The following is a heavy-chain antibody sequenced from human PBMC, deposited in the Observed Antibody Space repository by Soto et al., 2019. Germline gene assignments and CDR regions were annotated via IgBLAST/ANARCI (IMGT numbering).Heavy chain of an antibody. CDR1: GGSTSSYY. CDR3: ARDEKYQLDTYYYGMDV. Sequence: PSETLSLTCTVSGGSTSSYYWSWIRQPPGKGLEWIGYIYYSGSTYYNPSLKSRVTISVDTSKNQFSLKLSSVTAADTAVYYCARDEKYQLDTYYYGMDVWGQGTTVTVSS. J-gene: IGHJ6*02. D-gene: IGHD2-2*01. CDR2: IYYSGST. V-gene: IGHV4-59*12.